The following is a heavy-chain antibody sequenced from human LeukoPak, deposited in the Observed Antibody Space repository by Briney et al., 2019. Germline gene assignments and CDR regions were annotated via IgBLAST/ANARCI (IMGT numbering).Heavy chain of an antibody. CDR3: ARVGGSGWYGYIDY. CDR1: GFIFNNYA. V-gene: IGHV3-30*04. J-gene: IGHJ4*02. Sequence: PGGSLRLSCTASGFIFNNYAMHWVRRAPGKGLEWVALISYNESNTYYTDSVKGRFTISRDSSKNTVYLQMGSLRAGDTAVYYCARVGGSGWYGYIDYWGPGTLVRVSS. CDR2: ISYNESNT. D-gene: IGHD6-19*01.